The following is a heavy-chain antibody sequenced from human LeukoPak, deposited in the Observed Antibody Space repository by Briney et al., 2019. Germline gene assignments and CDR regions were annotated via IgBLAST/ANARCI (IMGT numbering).Heavy chain of an antibody. J-gene: IGHJ4*02. D-gene: IGHD3-3*01. CDR1: GYSFTSYW. Sequence: GESLKISCKGCGYSFTSYWIGWVRQMPGKGLEWMGIIYPGDSGTRYSPSFQGQVTISADKSISTAYLQWSSLKASDTAMYYCAAGGEVGDFWSGYSYDVFDYWGQGTLVTVSS. V-gene: IGHV5-51*01. CDR3: AAGGEVGDFWSGYSYDVFDY. CDR2: IYPGDSGT.